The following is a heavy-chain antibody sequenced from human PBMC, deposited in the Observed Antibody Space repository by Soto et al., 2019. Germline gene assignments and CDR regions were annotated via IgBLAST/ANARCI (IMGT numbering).Heavy chain of an antibody. CDR2: IYYSGST. V-gene: IGHV4-39*01. CDR3: ARLRFGAHSHYYYYYYMDV. J-gene: IGHJ6*03. D-gene: IGHD3-3*01. CDR1: GSSISSSSYY. Sequence: SETLSLTCTVSGSSISSSSYYWGWIRQPPGKGLEWIGSIYYSGSTYYNPSLKSRVTISVDTSKNQFSLKLSSVTAADTAVYYCARLRFGAHSHYYYYYYMDVWGKGTTVTVSS.